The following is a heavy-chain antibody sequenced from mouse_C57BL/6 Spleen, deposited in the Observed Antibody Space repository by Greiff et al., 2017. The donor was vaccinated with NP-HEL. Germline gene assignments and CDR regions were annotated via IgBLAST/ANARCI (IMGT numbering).Heavy chain of an antibody. J-gene: IGHJ2*01. CDR1: GYTFTSYT. CDR3: ANSCFDY. Sequence: QVQLQQSEAELAKPGASVKISCKASGYTFTSYTIHWIKQRPGQGLEWIGYINPSSGYTKYNQKFKDKATLTADKSSSTAYMQLSSLTSEDSAVYYCANSCFDYWGQGTTLTVSS. CDR2: INPSSGYT. D-gene: IGHD2-12*01. V-gene: IGHV1-4*01.